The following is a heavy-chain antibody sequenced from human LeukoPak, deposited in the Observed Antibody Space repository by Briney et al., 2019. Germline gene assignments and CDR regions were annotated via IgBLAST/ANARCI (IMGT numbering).Heavy chain of an antibody. CDR2: ISYDGSNK. CDR1: GFTFSSYA. Sequence: PGRSLRLSCAASGFTFSSYAMHWVRQAPGKGLEWVAVISYDGSNKYYADSVKGRFTISRDNSKSTLYLQMNSLRAEDTAVYYCARGATYAYYQDYWGQGTLVTVSS. D-gene: IGHD1-26*01. CDR3: ARGATYAYYQDY. V-gene: IGHV3-30-3*01. J-gene: IGHJ4*02.